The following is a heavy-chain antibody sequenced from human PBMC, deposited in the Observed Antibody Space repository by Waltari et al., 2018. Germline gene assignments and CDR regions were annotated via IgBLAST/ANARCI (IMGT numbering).Heavy chain of an antibody. V-gene: IGHV1-24*01. D-gene: IGHD6-19*01. J-gene: IGHJ3*02. Sequence: QVQLVQSGAEVKKPGASVKVSCKVSGYTVTELSMHWVLPAPGKGLEWMGGFDPEDGETIYAQKFQGRVTMTEDTSTDTAYMELSSLRSEDTAVYYCATPVAGTMHDAFDIWGQGTMVTVSS. CDR3: ATPVAGTMHDAFDI. CDR2: FDPEDGET. CDR1: GYTVTELS.